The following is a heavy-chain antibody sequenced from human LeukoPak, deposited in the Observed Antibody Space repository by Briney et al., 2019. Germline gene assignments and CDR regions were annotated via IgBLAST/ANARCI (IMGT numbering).Heavy chain of an antibody. J-gene: IGHJ3*02. CDR2: IYYSGST. V-gene: IGHV4-59*11. D-gene: IGHD6-25*01. Sequence: SETLSLTCIVSDGSISSHYWSWIRQPPGKGLEWIGYIYYSGSTNYNPSLKSRVTISVDTSKNQFSLKLSSVTAADTAVYYCASHVGSSAPNDAFDIWGQGTMVTVSS. CDR3: ASHVGSSAPNDAFDI. CDR1: DGSISSHY.